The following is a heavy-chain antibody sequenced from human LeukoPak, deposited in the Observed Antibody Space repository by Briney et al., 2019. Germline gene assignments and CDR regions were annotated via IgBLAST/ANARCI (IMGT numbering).Heavy chain of an antibody. J-gene: IGHJ4*02. CDR3: ARPSLNSGSYFDY. V-gene: IGHV3-7*01. CDR1: GFTFSTYW. D-gene: IGHD1-26*01. CDR2: IKQDESEK. Sequence: GGSLRLSCTASGFTFSTYWMSWVRQTPEKGLEWVANIKQDESEKYYVDSVKGRFTISRDNARNSLYLQMNSLRAEDTAVYYCARPSLNSGSYFDYWGQGILVTVSS.